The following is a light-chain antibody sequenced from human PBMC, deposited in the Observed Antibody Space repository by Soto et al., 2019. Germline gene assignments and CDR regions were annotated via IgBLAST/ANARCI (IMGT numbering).Light chain of an antibody. CDR2: EGT. J-gene: IGLJ1*01. V-gene: IGLV2-23*01. CDR3: CSCASSSSYV. CDR1: TSDVGGYNL. Sequence: QSVLTQPASVSGSPGQSITISCSGTTSDVGGYNLVSWYQQHTAKAPKLLIYEGTQRPSGVSSRFSGSKSGNTASLTISGLQAEDEADYYCCSCASSSSYVFGTGTKVTVL.